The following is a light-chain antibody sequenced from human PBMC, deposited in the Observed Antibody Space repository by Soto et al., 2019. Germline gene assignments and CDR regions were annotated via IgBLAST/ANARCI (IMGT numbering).Light chain of an antibody. CDR3: QQYERYPMT. CDR1: QSISPW. V-gene: IGKV1-5*03. Sequence: DSQMTQFPSTLSASVGDRVTITCRASQSISPWLAWYQQKPGKAPKILISKASTLQSGVPPRFSGSGSGTKFTLTISSLQPDDFATYYCQQYERYPMTFGGGTKVDIK. CDR2: KAS. J-gene: IGKJ4*01.